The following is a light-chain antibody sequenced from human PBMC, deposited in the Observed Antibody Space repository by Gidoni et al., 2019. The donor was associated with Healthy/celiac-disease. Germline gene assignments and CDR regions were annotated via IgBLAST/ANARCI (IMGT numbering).Light chain of an antibody. Sequence: QSVLTQPPSASGTPGQRVTISCSGSSSNIGSNTVNGYQQLPGTAPTLLIYSNNQRPSGVPDRFSGSKSGTSASLAISGLQSEDEADYYCAAWDDSLNEKVFGGGTKLTVL. CDR2: SNN. V-gene: IGLV1-44*01. J-gene: IGLJ2*01. CDR1: SSNIGSNT. CDR3: AAWDDSLNEKV.